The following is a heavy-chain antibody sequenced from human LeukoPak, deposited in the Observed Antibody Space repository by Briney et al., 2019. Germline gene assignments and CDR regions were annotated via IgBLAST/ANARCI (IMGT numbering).Heavy chain of an antibody. J-gene: IGHJ4*02. V-gene: IGHV3-7*01. Sequence: LSGGSLRLSCAASGFTFTNYWMTWVRQAPGKGLEWVANIKHDGSEKNCLDSVKGRFTISRDNAQNSLYLQMNGLRVEDSAVYYCTRRLDDWGQGTLVTVSS. CDR2: IKHDGSEK. CDR3: TRRLDD. CDR1: GFTFTNYW. D-gene: IGHD3-16*01.